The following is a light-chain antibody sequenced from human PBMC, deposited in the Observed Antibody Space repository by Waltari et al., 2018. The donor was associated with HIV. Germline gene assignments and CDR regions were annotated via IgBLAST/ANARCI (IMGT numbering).Light chain of an antibody. Sequence: PSVSGAPGQRVTISCTGSSSNIGAGYDVHWYQQLPGTAPKLLIYGNSNRPSGVPDRFSGSKSGTSASLAITGLQAEDEADYYCQSYDSSLSPWVFGGGTKLTVL. CDR1: SSNIGAGYD. J-gene: IGLJ3*02. CDR2: GNS. CDR3: QSYDSSLSPWV. V-gene: IGLV1-40*01.